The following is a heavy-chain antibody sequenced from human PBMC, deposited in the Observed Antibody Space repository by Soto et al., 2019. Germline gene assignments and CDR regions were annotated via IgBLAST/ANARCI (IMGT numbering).Heavy chain of an antibody. CDR2: IYYSGST. D-gene: IGHD3-10*01. CDR1: GDSISSYY. CDR3: ARARGGYFHY. V-gene: IGHV4-59*01. Sequence: QVQLQESGPGLVKPSETLSLTCTVSGDSISSYYWSWIRQPPGKGLEWIGYIYYSGSTNYNPSLKSRVTISVDTPKNQFSLKLSSVTAADTAVYFCARARGGYFHYWGQGTLVNVSS. J-gene: IGHJ4*02.